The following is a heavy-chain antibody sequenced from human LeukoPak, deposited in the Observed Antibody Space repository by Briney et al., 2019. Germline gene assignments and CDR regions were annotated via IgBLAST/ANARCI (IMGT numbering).Heavy chain of an antibody. CDR1: GGSFSGYY. D-gene: IGHD6-13*01. Sequence: SETLSLTCAVYGGSFSGYYWSWIRQPPGKGLEWIGEINHSGSTNYNPSLKSRVTISVDTSKNQFSLKPSSVTAADTAVYYCACGIAAGYYYYGMDVWGQGTTVTVSS. CDR3: ACGIAAGYYYYGMDV. J-gene: IGHJ6*02. V-gene: IGHV4-34*01. CDR2: INHSGST.